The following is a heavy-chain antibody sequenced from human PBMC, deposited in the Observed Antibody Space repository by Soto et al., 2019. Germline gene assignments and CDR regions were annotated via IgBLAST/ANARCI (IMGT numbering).Heavy chain of an antibody. CDR3: ARDYYYDSEVDYYYGMDV. CDR2: IYTSGST. CDR1: GGSISSYY. Sequence: PSETLSLTCTVSGGSISSYYWSWIRQPAGKGLEWIGRIYTSGSTNYNPSLKSRVTMSVDTSKNQFSPKLSSVTAADTAVYYCARDYYYDSEVDYYYGMDVWGQGTTVTVSS. J-gene: IGHJ6*02. D-gene: IGHD3-22*01. V-gene: IGHV4-4*07.